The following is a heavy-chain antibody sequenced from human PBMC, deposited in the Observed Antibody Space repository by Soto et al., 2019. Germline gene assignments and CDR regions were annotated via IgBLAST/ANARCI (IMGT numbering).Heavy chain of an antibody. CDR1: GVSISTTTYY. CDR3: ARHGRRWMDTHFF. J-gene: IGHJ4*02. Sequence: QVHLQESGPGLVEPSETLSLTCTVSGVSISTTTYYWGWIRQPPGKGLEWIGSVYYSGTTYYNPSLKSRVTISVDKSKNHFSLALSSLTAADTAIYYCARHGRRWMDTHFFWGQGTLATVSS. D-gene: IGHD5-18*01. CDR2: VYYSGTT. V-gene: IGHV4-39*01.